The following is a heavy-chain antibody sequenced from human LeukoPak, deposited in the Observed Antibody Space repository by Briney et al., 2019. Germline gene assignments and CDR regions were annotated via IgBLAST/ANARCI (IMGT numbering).Heavy chain of an antibody. CDR3: VRHSSGWFFDY. J-gene: IGHJ4*02. D-gene: IGHD6-19*01. CDR2: ISSSGSTM. Sequence: PGGSLRLSCAASGFTFSSYSMNWVRQAPGKGLEWVSYISSSGSTMYYADSVKGRFTISRDNAKNSLYLQMNSLRAEDTAVYYCVRHSSGWFFDYWGQGSLVTVSS. V-gene: IGHV3-48*04. CDR1: GFTFSSYS.